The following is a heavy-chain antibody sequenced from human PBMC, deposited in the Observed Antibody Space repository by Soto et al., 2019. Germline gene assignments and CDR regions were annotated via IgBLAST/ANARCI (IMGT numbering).Heavy chain of an antibody. CDR3: ARDRSGPGPVAGTDWIGMDV. J-gene: IGHJ6*02. Sequence: QVQLVQSGAEVKKPGASVKVSCKASGYTFTSYAMHWVRQAPGQRLEWMGWINAGNGNTKYSQKFKGRVTITRDTSASTAYMELSSLRSEDTAVYYCARDRSGPGPVAGTDWIGMDVWGQGTTVTVSS. CDR1: GYTFTSYA. V-gene: IGHV1-3*01. CDR2: INAGNGNT. D-gene: IGHD6-19*01.